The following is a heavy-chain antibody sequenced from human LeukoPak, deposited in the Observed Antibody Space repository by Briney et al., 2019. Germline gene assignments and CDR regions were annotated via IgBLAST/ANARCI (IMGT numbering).Heavy chain of an antibody. V-gene: IGHV3-48*03. J-gene: IGHJ4*02. Sequence: GGSLRLSCAASGFTFSSYEMNWVRQAPGKGLEWVSYISSSGSTIYYAASVKGRFTISRDNSKNTLYLQMNSLRTEDTAVYYCAKPLWYTSDKGVIFDFWGQGTLVTVSS. CDR1: GFTFSSYE. CDR3: AKPLWYTSDKGVIFDF. CDR2: ISSSGSTI. D-gene: IGHD6-19*01.